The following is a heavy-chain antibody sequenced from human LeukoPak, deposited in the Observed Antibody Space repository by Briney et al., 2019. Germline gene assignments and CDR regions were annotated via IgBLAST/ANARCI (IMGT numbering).Heavy chain of an antibody. CDR2: MHSSEST. D-gene: IGHD3-22*01. V-gene: IGHV4-59*08. Sequence: PSETLSLTCTVSGGSITTYYWSWIRQPPGKGLERIGYMHSSESTNYNPSLKSRVTISVDTSKNQFSLKLTSVTAADTAVYYCARHPYYDTSGLDYWGQGTLVTVSS. J-gene: IGHJ4*02. CDR1: GGSITTYY. CDR3: ARHPYYDTSGLDY.